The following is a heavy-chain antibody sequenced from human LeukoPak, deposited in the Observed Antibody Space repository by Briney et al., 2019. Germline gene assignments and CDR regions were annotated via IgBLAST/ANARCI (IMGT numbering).Heavy chain of an antibody. CDR1: GFSFSNFY. CDR2: ISSSSTYT. V-gene: IGHV3-11*06. D-gene: IGHD3-22*01. Sequence: EGSLRLSCAASGFSFSNFYMSWIRQAPGKGLEWVSYISSSSTYTNSADSVRGRFTISRDNAKNSLYLQMNSLRVEDTAVYYCARESDSSGYYDYWGQGTLVTVSS. J-gene: IGHJ4*02. CDR3: ARESDSSGYYDY.